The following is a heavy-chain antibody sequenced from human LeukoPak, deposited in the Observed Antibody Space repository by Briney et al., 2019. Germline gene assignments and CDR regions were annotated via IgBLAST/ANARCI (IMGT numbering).Heavy chain of an antibody. J-gene: IGHJ5*02. V-gene: IGHV3-23*01. Sequence: PGGSLRLACAASGFRFSSYAMSWVRQAPGKGLEWVSAISGSGGSTYYADSVKGRFTISRDNSKNTLYLQMNSLRAEDTAVYYCARFGDCSSTSCYPGNGFDPWGQGTLVTVSS. D-gene: IGHD2-2*01. CDR1: GFRFSSYA. CDR2: ISGSGGST. CDR3: ARFGDCSSTSCYPGNGFDP.